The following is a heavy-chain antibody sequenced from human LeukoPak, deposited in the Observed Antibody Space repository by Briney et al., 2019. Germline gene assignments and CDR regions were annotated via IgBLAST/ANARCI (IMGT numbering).Heavy chain of an antibody. CDR1: GVSFSGYY. J-gene: IGHJ6*02. V-gene: IGHV4-34*01. D-gene: IGHD3-3*01. Sequence: PSETLSLTCAVYGVSFSGYYWSWIRQPPGKGLEWIGEINHSGSTNYNPSLKSRVTISVDTSKNQFSLKLSSVTAADTAVYYCARGGHYDFWSGYYYGMDVWGQGTTVTVSS. CDR2: INHSGST. CDR3: ARGGHYDFWSGYYYGMDV.